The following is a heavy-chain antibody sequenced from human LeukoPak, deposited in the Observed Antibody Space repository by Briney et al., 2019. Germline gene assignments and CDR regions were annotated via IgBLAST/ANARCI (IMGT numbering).Heavy chain of an antibody. CDR3: ARDRHGMAV. V-gene: IGHV3-13*01. CDR2: IGVAGDT. Sequence: GGSLRPSCAASGFTLSSFDMHWVRQVRGKGLERVSAIGVAGDTYYPGSVKGRFIITRENAKNSLYLQMNSLRVEDTAVYYCARDRHGMAVWGQGTTVVVSS. J-gene: IGHJ6*02. CDR1: GFTLSSFD.